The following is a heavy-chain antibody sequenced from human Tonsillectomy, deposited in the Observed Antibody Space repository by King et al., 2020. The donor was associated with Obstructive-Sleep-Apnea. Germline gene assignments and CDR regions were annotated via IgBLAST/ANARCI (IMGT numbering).Heavy chain of an antibody. CDR2: IIRKNQGGTA. V-gene: IGHV3-15*01. D-gene: IGHD5-18*01. Sequence: VHLVESGGGLVKPGGSLRLSCAASGFAFTNAWMSWLRQAPGKGLEWGGRIIRKNQGGTADYAAPVRGRFSISRDDSKNTVYLQMNYLKTEDTAVYYCTTVPGDSDGYSFDYWGQGALVIVSS. J-gene: IGHJ4*02. CDR1: GFAFTNAW. CDR3: TTVPGDSDGYSFDY.